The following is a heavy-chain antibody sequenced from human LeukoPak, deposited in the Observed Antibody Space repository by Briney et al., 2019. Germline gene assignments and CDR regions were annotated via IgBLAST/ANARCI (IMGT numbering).Heavy chain of an antibody. CDR2: INTNTGNP. J-gene: IGHJ6*02. CDR1: GYTFTSYA. CDR3: ARDASTMVRGVILHYYYGMDV. V-gene: IGHV7-4-1*02. Sequence: ASVKVSCKASGYTFTSYAMNWVRQAPGQGLEWMGWINTNTGNPTYAQGFTGRFVFSLDTSVSTAYLQISSLKAEDTAVYYCARDASTMVRGVILHYYYGMDVWGQGTTVTVSS. D-gene: IGHD3-10*01.